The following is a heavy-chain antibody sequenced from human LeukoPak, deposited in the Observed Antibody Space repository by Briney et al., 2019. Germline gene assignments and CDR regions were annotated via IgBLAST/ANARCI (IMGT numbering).Heavy chain of an antibody. V-gene: IGHV4-39*07. CDR2: IYYSGST. CDR3: AVGTRKRRDSSWPLLDY. D-gene: IGHD6-13*01. Sequence: PSETLSLTCTVSGGSISSSSYYWGWIRQPPGKGLEWIGSIYYSGSTYYNPSLKSRVTISVDTSKNQFSLKLSSVTAADTAVYYCAVGTRKRRDSSWPLLDYWGQGTLVTVSS. J-gene: IGHJ4*02. CDR1: GGSISSSSYY.